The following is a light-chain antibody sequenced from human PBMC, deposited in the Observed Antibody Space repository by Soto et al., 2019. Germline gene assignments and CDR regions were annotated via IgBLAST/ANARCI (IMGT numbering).Light chain of an antibody. CDR2: EVS. CDR3: SSYTRSSTHV. J-gene: IGLJ1*01. Sequence: QSVLTQPASVSGSPGQSITISCTGTSSDVGGYNYVSWYQQHPGKAPKLMIYEVSNRPSGVSNRFSGSKSGNTASLTISGLQAKDEAAYYCSSYTRSSTHVFGTGTKLTVL. CDR1: SSDVGGYNY. V-gene: IGLV2-14*01.